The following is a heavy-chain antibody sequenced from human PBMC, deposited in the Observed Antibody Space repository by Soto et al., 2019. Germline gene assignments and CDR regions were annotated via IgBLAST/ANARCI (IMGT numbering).Heavy chain of an antibody. CDR2: IIPILGIA. Sequence: QVQLVQSGAEVKKPGSSVKVSCKASGGTFSSYTISWVRQAPGQGLEWMGRIIPILGIANYAQKFQGRVTITADKSTSTAYMELSSLRSEDTDVYYCARDDLRRGTAAGDYWGQGTLVTVSS. V-gene: IGHV1-69*02. CDR1: GGTFSSYT. CDR3: ARDDLRRGTAAGDY. D-gene: IGHD2-15*01. J-gene: IGHJ4*02.